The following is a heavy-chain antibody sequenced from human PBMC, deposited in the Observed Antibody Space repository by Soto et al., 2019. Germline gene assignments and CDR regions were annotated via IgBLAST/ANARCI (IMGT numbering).Heavy chain of an antibody. Sequence: QVQLQESGPGLVKPSETLSLTCTVSGGSIGSHYWSWIRQPPGEGLEWIGRASYSGSPNYNPSLKSRVTISINTSKNQFSLKLTSWSVALTAVLYCARQWRGNYWGQGTLVTVSS. CDR2: ASYSGSP. CDR1: GGSIGSHY. V-gene: IGHV4-59*08. CDR3: ARQWRGNY. D-gene: IGHD3-3*01. J-gene: IGHJ4*02.